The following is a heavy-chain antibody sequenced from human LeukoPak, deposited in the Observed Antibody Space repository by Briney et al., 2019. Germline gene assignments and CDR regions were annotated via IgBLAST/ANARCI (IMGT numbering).Heavy chain of an antibody. Sequence: LWGSLRLSCAASGFTFSRYWMHWVRQAPGKGLVWVSRINSDGSSTNYADSVKGRFTISRDNAKNTLYLQMNSLRVEDTAVYYCASSSGGFNWFDPWGQGTLVTVSS. CDR1: GFTFSRYW. J-gene: IGHJ5*02. D-gene: IGHD3-22*01. CDR2: INSDGSST. CDR3: ASSSGGFNWFDP. V-gene: IGHV3-74*01.